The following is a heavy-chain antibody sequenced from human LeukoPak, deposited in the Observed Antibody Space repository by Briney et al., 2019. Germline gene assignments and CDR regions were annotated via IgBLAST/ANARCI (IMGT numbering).Heavy chain of an antibody. CDR1: GFTFSSYS. V-gene: IGHV3-21*01. Sequence: KTGGSLRLSCAASGFTFSSYSMNWVRQAPGKGLEWVSSISAGSSYIYYADLVKGRLSISRDNAKNSLYLQMNSLRAEDTALYYCARGRYNWKGEGENWFDPWGQGTLVTVSS. CDR3: ARGRYNWKGEGENWFDP. J-gene: IGHJ5*02. CDR2: ISAGSSYI. D-gene: IGHD1-20*01.